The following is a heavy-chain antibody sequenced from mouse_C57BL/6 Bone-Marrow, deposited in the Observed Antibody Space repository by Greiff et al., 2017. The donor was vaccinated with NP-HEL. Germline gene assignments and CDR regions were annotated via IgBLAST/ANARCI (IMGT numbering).Heavy chain of an antibody. J-gene: IGHJ4*01. CDR3: ARPTMVTTRYAMDY. D-gene: IGHD2-10*01. V-gene: IGHV1-64*01. CDR2: IHPNSGST. Sequence: QVQLQQPGAELVKPGASVKLSCKASGYTFTSYWMHWVKQRPGQGLEWIGMIHPNSGSTNYNEKFKSKATLTVDKSSSTAYMQLSSLTSEDSAVYYCARPTMVTTRYAMDYWGQGTSVTVSS. CDR1: GYTFTSYW.